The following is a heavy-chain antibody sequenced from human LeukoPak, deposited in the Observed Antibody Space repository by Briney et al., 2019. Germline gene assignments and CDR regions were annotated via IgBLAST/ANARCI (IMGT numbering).Heavy chain of an antibody. D-gene: IGHD1-7*01. V-gene: IGHV5-51*01. Sequence: GESLKISCKGFGYSFTSYWIGWVRQMPGKGLEWMGIIYPGDSDTRCSPSFQGQVTISADKSITTAFLQWSSLKASDTAVYYCARATSTGTIFGYDYWGQGTLVTVSS. CDR2: IYPGDSDT. J-gene: IGHJ4*02. CDR3: ARATSTGTIFGYDY. CDR1: GYSFTSYW.